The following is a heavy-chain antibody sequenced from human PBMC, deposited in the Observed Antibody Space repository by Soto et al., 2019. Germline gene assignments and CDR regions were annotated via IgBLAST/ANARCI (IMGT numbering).Heavy chain of an antibody. CDR2: IYSGGST. J-gene: IGHJ4*02. CDR3: ARRTHCGGDCWYLDY. V-gene: IGHV3-53*01. Sequence: EVQLVESGGGLVQPGGSLRLSCAASGFAVSSNYMTWVRQARGKGLEWVSVIYSGGSTYYVDSVKGRFTISRDNSKNTLYLQMNSLRVEDTAVYYCARRTHCGGDCWYLDYWGQGALVTVSS. D-gene: IGHD2-21*02. CDR1: GFAVSSNY.